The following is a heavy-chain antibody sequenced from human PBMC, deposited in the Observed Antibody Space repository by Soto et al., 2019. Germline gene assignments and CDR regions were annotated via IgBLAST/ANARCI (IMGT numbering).Heavy chain of an antibody. J-gene: IGHJ5*02. D-gene: IGHD2-2*01. CDR2: IPYSGST. CDR1: GVSVTSASFY. Sequence: SETLSLTCTVSGVSVTSASFYWNWIRQPPGKALEWIGFIPYSGSTNSNPSLRSRVTISVDTSKNQFSLKLDSVTAADTAVYFCARGDAINWFDPWGKGTLVTVSS. CDR3: ARGDAINWFDP. V-gene: IGHV4-61*01.